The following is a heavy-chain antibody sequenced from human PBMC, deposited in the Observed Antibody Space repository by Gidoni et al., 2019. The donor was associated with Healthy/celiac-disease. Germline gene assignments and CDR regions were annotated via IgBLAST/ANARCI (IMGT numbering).Heavy chain of an antibody. V-gene: IGHV4-31*03. CDR3: ARDLGSGWPDYYYYGVDV. J-gene: IGHJ6*02. D-gene: IGHD6-19*01. CDR1: GGSISSGGYS. Sequence: QVQLQESGPGLVKPSQTLSLTCTVSGGSISSGGYSWSWIRQHPGKGLEWIGYIYYSGSTYYNPSLKSRVTISVDTSKNQFSLKLSSVTAADTAVYYCARDLGSGWPDYYYYGVDVWGQGTTVTVSS. CDR2: IYYSGST.